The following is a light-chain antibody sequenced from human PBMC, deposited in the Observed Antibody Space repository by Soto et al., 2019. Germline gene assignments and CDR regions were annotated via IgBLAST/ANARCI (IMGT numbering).Light chain of an antibody. CDR1: QSVNNNY. J-gene: IGKJ1*01. Sequence: IVLTQSPGTLTMTPGERATLSCRASQSVNNNYLAWYQQKPGQAPRLVIYGASTRATGIPDRFSGSGSGTDFTLTISRLEPEDFAVYYCQQYGSSPRTFGQRSKV. CDR3: QQYGSSPRT. V-gene: IGKV3-20*01. CDR2: GAS.